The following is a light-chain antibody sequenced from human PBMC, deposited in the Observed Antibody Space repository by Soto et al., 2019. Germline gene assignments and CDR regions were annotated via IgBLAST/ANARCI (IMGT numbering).Light chain of an antibody. J-gene: IGKJ1*01. CDR2: ATS. Sequence: IQMTQSPSSVSASVGDRVILTCRASQRISSWLAWYHQRPGKAPKLLIYATSTLETGVPSRSSGSGSGRDFTLTISSLQPEDLGTYFCQQANSVPWTFGQGTKVDIK. CDR3: QQANSVPWT. CDR1: QRISSW. V-gene: IGKV1-12*01.